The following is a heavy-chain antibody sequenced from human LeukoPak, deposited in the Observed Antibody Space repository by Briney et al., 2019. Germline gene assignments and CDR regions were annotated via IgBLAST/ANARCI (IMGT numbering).Heavy chain of an antibody. Sequence: GESLKISCKGSGYSFTSYWIGWVRQMPGKGLEWMGIIYPGDSDTRYSPSFQGQVTISADKSISTAYLQWSSLKASDTAMYYCARRKGGSSWVNNWFDPWGQGTLVTVSS. CDR2: IYPGDSDT. D-gene: IGHD6-13*01. V-gene: IGHV5-51*01. J-gene: IGHJ5*02. CDR1: GYSFTSYW. CDR3: ARRKGGSSWVNNWFDP.